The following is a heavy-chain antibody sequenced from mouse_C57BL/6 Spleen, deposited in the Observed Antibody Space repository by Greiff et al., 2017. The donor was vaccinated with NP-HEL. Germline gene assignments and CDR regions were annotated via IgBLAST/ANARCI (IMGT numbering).Heavy chain of an antibody. J-gene: IGHJ3*01. CDR3: ARHLNWDGFAY. Sequence: EVQVVESGGGLVKPGGSLKLSCAASGFTFSSYTMSWVRQTPEKRLEWVATISGGGGNTYYPDSVKGRFTISRDNAKNTLYLQMSSLRSEDTALYYCARHLNWDGFAYWGQGTLVTVSA. CDR2: ISGGGGNT. CDR1: GFTFSSYT. V-gene: IGHV5-9*01. D-gene: IGHD4-1*01.